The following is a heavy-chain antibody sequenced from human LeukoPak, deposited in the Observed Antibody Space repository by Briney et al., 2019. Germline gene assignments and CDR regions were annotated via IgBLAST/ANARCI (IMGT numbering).Heavy chain of an antibody. V-gene: IGHV3-74*01. CDR2: INSDGSST. CDR1: GFTFSSYW. Sequence: GGSLRLSCAASGFTFSSYWMHWVRQAPGKGLVWVSRINSDGSSTSYADSVRGRFTISRDNAKNTLYLQMNSLRAEDTAVYYCARDRGSYSIDYWGQGTLVTVSS. CDR3: ARDRGSYSIDY. D-gene: IGHD1-26*01. J-gene: IGHJ4*02.